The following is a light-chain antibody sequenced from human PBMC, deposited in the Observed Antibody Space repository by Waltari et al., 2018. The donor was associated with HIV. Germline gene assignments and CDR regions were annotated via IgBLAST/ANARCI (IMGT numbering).Light chain of an antibody. J-gene: IGLJ2*01. CDR2: GNK. CDR3: QSYDRSLSASVV. V-gene: IGLV1-40*01. CDR1: SSNIGADYA. Sequence: QSVLTQPPSVSGAPGQRVTISCTGGSSNIGADYAVHWYQQIPGTAPKLLISGNKNRPSGVPDRFSASKSGTSASLAITVLQAEDEADYFCQSYDRSLSASVVFGGGTKLTVL.